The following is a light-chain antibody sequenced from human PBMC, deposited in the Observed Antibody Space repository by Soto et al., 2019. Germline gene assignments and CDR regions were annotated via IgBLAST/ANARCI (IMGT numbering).Light chain of an antibody. CDR1: QGIRND. CDR2: AAS. CDR3: LQDYNCPKT. Sequence: AIQMTQSPSSLSASVGDRVTITCRARQGIRNDLGWYQQKPGKAPKLLIYAASSLQSGVPSMFSGSESGTKFTLTISILQPEDFATYYCLQDYNCPKTFGQGTKVEIK. V-gene: IGKV1-6*01. J-gene: IGKJ1*01.